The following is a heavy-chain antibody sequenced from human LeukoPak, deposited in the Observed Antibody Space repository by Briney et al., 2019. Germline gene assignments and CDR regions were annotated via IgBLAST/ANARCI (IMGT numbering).Heavy chain of an antibody. D-gene: IGHD3-10*01. Sequence: GASVKVSCKASGGTFSSYAISWVRQAPGQGLEWMGGIIPIFGTANYAQKFQGRVTITADESTSTAYMELSSLRSEDTAVYYCARPGRITMVRGWFNYFDYWGQGTLVTVSS. J-gene: IGHJ4*02. V-gene: IGHV1-69*13. CDR2: IIPIFGTA. CDR1: GGTFSSYA. CDR3: ARPGRITMVRGWFNYFDY.